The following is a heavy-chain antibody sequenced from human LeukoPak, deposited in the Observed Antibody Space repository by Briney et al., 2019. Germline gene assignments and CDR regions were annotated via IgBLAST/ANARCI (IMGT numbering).Heavy chain of an antibody. Sequence: PGGSLRLSCAASGFTFSNYYMSWIRQAPGKGLEWVSYISSSGSTIYYADSVKGRFTISRDNAKKSLYLQMNSLRAEDTAVYYCAREGRYCSGGTCYSYYYYYYMDVWGKGTTVTISS. CDR3: AREGRYCSGGTCYSYYYYYYMDV. J-gene: IGHJ6*03. CDR2: ISSSGSTI. CDR1: GFTFSNYY. V-gene: IGHV3-11*01. D-gene: IGHD2-15*01.